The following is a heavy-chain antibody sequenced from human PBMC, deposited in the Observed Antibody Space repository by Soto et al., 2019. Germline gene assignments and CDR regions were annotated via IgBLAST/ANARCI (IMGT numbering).Heavy chain of an antibody. V-gene: IGHV3-11*05. Sequence: GGSLRLSCAASGFTFSDYYMSWIRQAPGKGLEWVSYISSSSSYTNYADSVKGRFTISRDNAKNTLYLQMNSLRVEDTAVYYCAKDSLKAGSGSYCDYWGQGTLVTVSS. CDR3: AKDSLKAGSGSYCDY. D-gene: IGHD3-10*01. CDR1: GFTFSDYY. CDR2: ISSSSSYT. J-gene: IGHJ4*02.